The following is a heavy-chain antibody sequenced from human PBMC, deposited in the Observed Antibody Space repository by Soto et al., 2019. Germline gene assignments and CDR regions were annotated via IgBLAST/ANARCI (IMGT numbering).Heavy chain of an antibody. D-gene: IGHD6-13*01. CDR3: ARGQGAAAGHSNFDY. CDR1: GGSFSGYY. Sequence: PSETLSLTCAVYGGSFSGYYWSWIRQPPGKGLEWIGDINDSGNTYYNPSLKSQVTISVDRSKNQFSLKLSSVTAADTAVYYCARGQGAAAGHSNFDYWGQGALVTVSS. V-gene: IGHV4-34*01. CDR2: INDSGNT. J-gene: IGHJ4*02.